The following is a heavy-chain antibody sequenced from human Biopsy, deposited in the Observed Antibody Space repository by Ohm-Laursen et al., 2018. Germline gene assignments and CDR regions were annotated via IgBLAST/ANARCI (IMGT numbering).Heavy chain of an antibody. CDR2: INPKSGGT. J-gene: IGHJ4*02. D-gene: IGHD3-9*01. V-gene: IGHV1-2*02. CDR3: AIDGNDFLTDYLKIDQ. Sequence: GASVTVSCKACGYTFTGNYLHWVRQAPGQGLEWMGWINPKSGGTHYLEKFRGRVTMTRDTSISTAYMEVSSLRSDDTAVYYCAIDGNDFLTDYLKIDQWGQGTLVTVSS. CDR1: GYTFTGNY.